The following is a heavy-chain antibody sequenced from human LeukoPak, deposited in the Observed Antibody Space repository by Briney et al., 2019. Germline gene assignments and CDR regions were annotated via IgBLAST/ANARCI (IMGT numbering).Heavy chain of an antibody. CDR3: ARQAKIHYYGSGSCFDY. J-gene: IGHJ4*02. CDR1: GGSFSGYY. CDR2: INHSGST. V-gene: IGHV4-34*01. D-gene: IGHD3-10*01. Sequence: SETLSLTCAVYGGSFSGYYWSWIRQPPGKGLEWIGEINHSGSTNYNPSLKSRVTISVDTSKNQFSLKLSSVTAADTAVYYCARQAKIHYYGSGSCFDYWGQGTLVTVSS.